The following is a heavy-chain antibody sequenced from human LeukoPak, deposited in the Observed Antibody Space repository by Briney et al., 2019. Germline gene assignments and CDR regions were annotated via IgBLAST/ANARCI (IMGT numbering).Heavy chain of an antibody. CDR1: GFTFSSYC. J-gene: IGHJ4*02. Sequence: PGGSLRLSCAASGFTFSSYCMSWVRQAPGKGLEWVANIKQDGSEKYYVDSVKGRFTISRDNAKNSLYLQMNSLRAEDTAVYYCARALWGAMVTSDYWGQGTLVTVSS. CDR2: IKQDGSEK. V-gene: IGHV3-7*01. CDR3: ARALWGAMVTSDY. D-gene: IGHD5-18*01.